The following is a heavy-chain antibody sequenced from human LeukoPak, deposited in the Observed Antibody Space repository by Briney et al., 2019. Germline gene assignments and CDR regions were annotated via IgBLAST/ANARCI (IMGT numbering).Heavy chain of an antibody. CDR3: ARGDYDYVWGSYRPQSEFDY. Sequence: PGGSLRLSCAASGFTFSSYSMNWVRQAPGKGLEWVSHISSSSSTIYYADSVKGRFTISRDNAKNSLYLQMNSLRAEDTAVYYCARGDYDYVWGSYRPQSEFDYWGQGTLVTVSS. V-gene: IGHV3-48*04. J-gene: IGHJ4*02. CDR2: ISSSSSTI. CDR1: GFTFSSYS. D-gene: IGHD3-16*02.